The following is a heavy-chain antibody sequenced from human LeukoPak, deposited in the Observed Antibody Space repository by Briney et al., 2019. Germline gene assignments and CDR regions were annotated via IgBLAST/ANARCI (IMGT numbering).Heavy chain of an antibody. J-gene: IGHJ4*02. CDR3: ARVSAVPGGTLFDY. CDR2: ISSSGSTI. V-gene: IGHV3-48*03. Sequence: GGSLRLSCAASGFTFSSYEMNWVRQAPGKGLEWVSYISSSGSTIYYADSVKGRFTISRDNAKNSLYLQMNSLRAEDTAVYYCARVSAVPGGTLFDYWGQGTLVTVSS. CDR1: GFTFSSYE. D-gene: IGHD3-16*01.